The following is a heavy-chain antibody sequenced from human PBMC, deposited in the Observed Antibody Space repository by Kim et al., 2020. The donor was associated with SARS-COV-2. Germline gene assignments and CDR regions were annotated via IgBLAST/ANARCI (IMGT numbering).Heavy chain of an antibody. CDR1: GGSMTSYY. CDR2: IYYTGST. V-gene: IGHV4-59*13. CDR3: ARGRLVYDSSTNGFDP. J-gene: IGHJ5*02. D-gene: IGHD3-22*01. Sequence: SETLSLTCTVSGGSMTSYYWNWIRQPPGKGLEWIGYIYYTGSTNYNPSLKSRVTMSVDTSKNQFSLRLTSVTPADTAVYYCARGRLVYDSSTNGFDPWGQGNLINVSS.